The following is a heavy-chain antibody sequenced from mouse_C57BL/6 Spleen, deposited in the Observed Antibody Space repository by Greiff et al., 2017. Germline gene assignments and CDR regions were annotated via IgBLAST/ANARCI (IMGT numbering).Heavy chain of an antibody. J-gene: IGHJ4*01. V-gene: IGHV7-3*01. D-gene: IGHD1-1*01. CDR1: GFTFTDYY. CDR2: IRNKANGYTT. Sequence: EVQRVESGGGLVQPGGSLSLSCAASGFTFTDYYMSWVRQPPGKALEWLGFIRNKANGYTTEYSASVKGRFTISRDNSQSILYLQMNALRAEDSATYYCARWKVDYGSFYAMDYWGQGTSVTVSS. CDR3: ARWKVDYGSFYAMDY.